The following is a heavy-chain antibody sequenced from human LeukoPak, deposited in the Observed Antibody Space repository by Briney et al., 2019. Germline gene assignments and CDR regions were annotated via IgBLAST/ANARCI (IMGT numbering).Heavy chain of an antibody. D-gene: IGHD1-14*01. Sequence: SGGSLRLSCAASGFTFSDFWMHWVRQAPGKGLVWVSRINSGGTVTNYADSVKGRLTISRDNAKNTLYLQMNSLRAEDTAVYYCSRAGTTGYFDYWGQGTLVTVSS. J-gene: IGHJ4*02. V-gene: IGHV3-74*01. CDR2: INSGGTVT. CDR1: GFTFSDFW. CDR3: SRAGTTGYFDY.